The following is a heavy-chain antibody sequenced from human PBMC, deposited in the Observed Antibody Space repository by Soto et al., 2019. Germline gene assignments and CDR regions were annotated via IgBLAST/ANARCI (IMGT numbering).Heavy chain of an antibody. D-gene: IGHD6-6*01. V-gene: IGHV5-51*01. J-gene: IGHJ6*02. CDR2: IYPGDSDT. CDR3: ARRFPYSSSSGRYYYYGMDV. Sequence: GESLKISCKGSGYSFTSYWIGWVRQMPGKGLEWMGIIYPGDSDTRYSPSFQGQVTISADKSISTAYLQWSSLKASDTAMYYCARRFPYSSSSGRYYYYGMDVWGQGTTVTVS. CDR1: GYSFTSYW.